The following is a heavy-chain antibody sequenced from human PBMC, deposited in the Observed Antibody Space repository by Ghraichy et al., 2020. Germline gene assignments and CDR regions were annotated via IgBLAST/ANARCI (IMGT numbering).Heavy chain of an antibody. CDR3: AREPLMELNMNWYFDL. Sequence: GGSLRLSCAASGFTFSSYAMHWVRQAPGKGLEWVAVISYDGSNKYYADSVKDRFTISRDNSKNTLYLQMNSLRAEDTAVYYCAREPLMELNMNWYFDLWGRGTLVTVSS. J-gene: IGHJ2*01. CDR2: ISYDGSNK. V-gene: IGHV3-30*04. D-gene: IGHD1-26*01. CDR1: GFTFSSYA.